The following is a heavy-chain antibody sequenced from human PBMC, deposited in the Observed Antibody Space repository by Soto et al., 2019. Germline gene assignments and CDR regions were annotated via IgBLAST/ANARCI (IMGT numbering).Heavy chain of an antibody. Sequence: EVQLVESGGGLVQPGGSLRLSCAVSGFTVSHNYMSWVRQAPGKGLEWVSVIYSGGSTYYAVSVKGRFTISRDNSKNTLDLPMSSLRAETTALYYCAKDMSVVGTNWYDFYYCGQGTLVTVSS. D-gene: IGHD1-1*01. V-gene: IGHV3-66*01. CDR1: GFTVSHNY. J-gene: IGHJ4*02. CDR3: AKDMSVVGTNWYDFYY. CDR2: IYSGGST.